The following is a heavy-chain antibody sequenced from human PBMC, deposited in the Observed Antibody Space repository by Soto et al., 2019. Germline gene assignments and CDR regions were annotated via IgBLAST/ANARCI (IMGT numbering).Heavy chain of an antibody. D-gene: IGHD2-2*02. CDR1: GIAFNTHA. V-gene: IGHV3-30*03. CDR2: ISYGGANK. J-gene: IGHJ4*02. Sequence: GGSLRLSCTASGIAFNTHAMHWVRHAPGKGLEWVAVISYGGANKYYADSVRGRFTISRDNSENTLFLQMSSLRPEDTAVYYCARGPRYCSGTSCYTIDYWGQGTLVTVSS. CDR3: ARGPRYCSGTSCYTIDY.